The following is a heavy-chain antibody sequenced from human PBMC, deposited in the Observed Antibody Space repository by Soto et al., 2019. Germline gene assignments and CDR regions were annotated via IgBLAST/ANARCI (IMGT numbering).Heavy chain of an antibody. CDR1: GFTFNNYA. CDR3: ARAYSGSHTLDY. J-gene: IGHJ4*02. CDR2: ISGSGSST. D-gene: IGHD6-6*01. Sequence: GSLRLSCAASGFTFNNYAMNWVRQAPGRGLEWVSAISGSGSSTYYADSVKGRFTISRDNSKTTLYLQMSSLRAEDTAIYYCARAYSGSHTLDYWGQGTLVTVSS. V-gene: IGHV3-23*01.